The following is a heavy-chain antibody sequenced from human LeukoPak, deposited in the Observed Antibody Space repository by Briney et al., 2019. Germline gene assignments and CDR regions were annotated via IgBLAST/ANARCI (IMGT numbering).Heavy chain of an antibody. CDR2: ISGSGGST. D-gene: IGHD1-1*01. J-gene: IGHJ3*02. Sequence: GGSLRLSCAASGFTFNSYAMSWVRQAPGKGLEWVSAISGSGGSTYYADSVKGRFTISRDNSKNTLYLQVNSLRAEDTAVYYCAKDDLGNDRIWGQGTMVTVSS. V-gene: IGHV3-23*01. CDR1: GFTFNSYA. CDR3: AKDDLGNDRI.